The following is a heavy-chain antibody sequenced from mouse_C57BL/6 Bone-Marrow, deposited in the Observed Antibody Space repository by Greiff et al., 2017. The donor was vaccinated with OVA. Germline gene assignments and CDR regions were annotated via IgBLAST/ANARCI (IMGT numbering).Heavy chain of an antibody. J-gene: IGHJ3*01. Sequence: EVQRVESGGGLVKPGGSLKLSCAASGFTFSSYAMSWVRQTPEKRLEWVATISDGGSYTYYPDNVKGRFTISRDNAKNNLYLQMSHLKSEDTAVYYCARGGYYSWFAYWGQGTLVTVSA. V-gene: IGHV5-4*01. CDR2: ISDGGSYT. D-gene: IGHD2-3*01. CDR3: ARGGYYSWFAY. CDR1: GFTFSSYA.